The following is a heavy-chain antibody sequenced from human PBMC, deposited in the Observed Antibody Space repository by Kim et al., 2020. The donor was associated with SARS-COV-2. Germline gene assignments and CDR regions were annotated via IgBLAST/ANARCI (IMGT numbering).Heavy chain of an antibody. D-gene: IGHD3-3*02. J-gene: IGHJ3*02. Sequence: GGSLRLSCAASGFTFSSYWMHWVRQAPGKGLVWVSRINSDGSSTSYADSVKGRFTISRDNAKNTLYLQMNSLRAEDTAVYYCASGQGRYWHADAFDIWGQGTMVTVSS. CDR2: INSDGSST. CDR1: GFTFSSYW. CDR3: ASGQGRYWHADAFDI. V-gene: IGHV3-74*01.